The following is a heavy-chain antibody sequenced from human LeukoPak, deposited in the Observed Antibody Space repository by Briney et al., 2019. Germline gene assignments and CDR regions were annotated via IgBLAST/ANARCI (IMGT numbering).Heavy chain of an antibody. CDR2: ISSNSNTI. Sequence: GGSLRLSCTASGFSLTDYYMSWIPQAPGKGLEWVSYISSNSNTIRYADSVRGRFTISRDNSRDSVFLQMNDLRVEDTAVYYCTRTSIRGYSYGSDSWGQGTRVTVSS. V-gene: IGHV3-11*04. D-gene: IGHD5-18*01. CDR3: TRTSIRGYSYGSDS. J-gene: IGHJ4*02. CDR1: GFSLTDYY.